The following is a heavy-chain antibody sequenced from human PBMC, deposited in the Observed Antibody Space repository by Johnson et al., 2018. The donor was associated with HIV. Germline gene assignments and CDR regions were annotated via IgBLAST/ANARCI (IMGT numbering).Heavy chain of an antibody. Sequence: VQLVESGGGVVQPGRSLRLSCAASDFTFTNNAIHWVRQAPGKGLEWVAVISYDGSNKYYADSVKGRLTISRDNSKNTLYLQMNSLRAEDTGVYFCARVRRKNWNLGDPFDIWGQGTMVTVSS. CDR2: ISYDGSNK. CDR1: DFTFTNNA. J-gene: IGHJ3*02. V-gene: IGHV3-30-3*01. CDR3: ARVRRKNWNLGDPFDI. D-gene: IGHD1-7*01.